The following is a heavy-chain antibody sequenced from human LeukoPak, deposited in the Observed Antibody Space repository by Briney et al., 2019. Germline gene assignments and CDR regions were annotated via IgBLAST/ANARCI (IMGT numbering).Heavy chain of an antibody. CDR3: AKVGYNWGSYWFDP. Sequence: GGSLRLSCAASGFTFSSYAMSWVRQAPGKGLEWVSAISGSGGSTYYADSVKGRFTISRDNSKNTLYLQMNSPRAEDTAVYYCAKVGYNWGSYWFDPWGQGTRVTVSS. D-gene: IGHD1-20*01. CDR2: ISGSGGST. V-gene: IGHV3-23*01. CDR1: GFTFSSYA. J-gene: IGHJ5*02.